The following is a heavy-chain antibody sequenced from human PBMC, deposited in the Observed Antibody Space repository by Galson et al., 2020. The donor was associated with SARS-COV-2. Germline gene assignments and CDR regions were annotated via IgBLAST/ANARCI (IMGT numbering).Heavy chain of an antibody. CDR3: ARQILTGYYSFYYFDY. Sequence: SETLSLTCTVSGGSISSSSYYWGWIRQPPGEGLEWIGSIYYSESNYYNPSLTSRVTMSVDTSKNQCSLKLSSVTAADTAVYYCARQILTGYYSFYYFDYWGQGTLVTVSS. J-gene: IGHJ4*02. CDR1: GGSISSSSYY. D-gene: IGHD3-9*01. V-gene: IGHV4-39*01. CDR2: IYYSESN.